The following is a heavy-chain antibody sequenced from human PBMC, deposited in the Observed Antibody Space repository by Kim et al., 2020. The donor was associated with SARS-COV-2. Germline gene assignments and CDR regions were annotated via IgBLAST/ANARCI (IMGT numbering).Heavy chain of an antibody. V-gene: IGHV4-34*01. CDR3: ARGRPDYYGSGSYGVDY. Sequence: SETLSLTCAVYGGSFSGYYWSWIRQPPGKGLEWIGEINHSGSTNYNPSLKSRVTISVDTSKNQFSLKLSSVTAADTAVYYCARGRPDYYGSGSYGVDYWGQGTLVTVSS. D-gene: IGHD3-10*01. CDR2: INHSGST. J-gene: IGHJ4*02. CDR1: GGSFSGYY.